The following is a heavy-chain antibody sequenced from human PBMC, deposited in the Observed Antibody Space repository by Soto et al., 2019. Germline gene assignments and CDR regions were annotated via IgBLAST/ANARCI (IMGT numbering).Heavy chain of an antibody. CDR2: IIPIFGTA. D-gene: IGHD3-22*01. J-gene: IGHJ5*02. CDR1: GGTFSSYA. Sequence: SVKVSCKASGGTFSSYAISWVRQAPGQGLEWMGGIIPIFGTANYAQKFQGRVTVTADESTSTAYMELSSLRSEDTAVYYCARPIQSYYDSSGQSAWFDPWGQGTLVTVSS. CDR3: ARPIQSYYDSSGQSAWFDP. V-gene: IGHV1-69*13.